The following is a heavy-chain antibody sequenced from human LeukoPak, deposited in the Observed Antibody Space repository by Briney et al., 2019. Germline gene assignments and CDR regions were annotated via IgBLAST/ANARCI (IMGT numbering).Heavy chain of an antibody. Sequence: ASVKVSCKASGYTFTSYGVTWVRQAPGQGLEWMGWISTYNGDTNYEQKLQGRVTMTTDTSTATAYMDLRSLTSDDTAVYYCARGIATAGIDYWGQGTLVTVCS. CDR2: ISTYNGDT. J-gene: IGHJ4*02. V-gene: IGHV1-18*01. CDR3: ARGIATAGIDY. CDR1: GYTFTSYG. D-gene: IGHD6-13*01.